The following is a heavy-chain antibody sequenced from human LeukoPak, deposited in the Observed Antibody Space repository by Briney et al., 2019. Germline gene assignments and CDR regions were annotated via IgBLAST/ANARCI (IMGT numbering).Heavy chain of an antibody. CDR3: ARGGDSSGYYYPVFDY. V-gene: IGHV4-59*01. CDR1: GGSMSPYH. Sequence: SETLSVTCTVSGGSMSPYHWGWIGQPPGKGREWTGYIYYSGSTKYNHSLQRRVTISVGTSKNQFSLNLSSVSAADTAVYYCARGGDSSGYYYPVFDYWGQGTLVTVSS. D-gene: IGHD3-22*01. J-gene: IGHJ4*02. CDR2: IYYSGST.